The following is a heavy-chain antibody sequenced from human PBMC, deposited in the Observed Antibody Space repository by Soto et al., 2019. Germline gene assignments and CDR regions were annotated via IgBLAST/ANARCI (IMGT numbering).Heavy chain of an antibody. J-gene: IGHJ5*02. D-gene: IGHD6-19*01. Sequence: QVPLVQSGAEVKKPGASVKVSCKVSGYTLTELSMHWVRQAPAKGLEWMGGFDPEDGETIYAQKFQGRVTMTEDTSTDTAYMELSSLRSEDTAVYYCATVRRGWYFTTRNWFDPWGQGTLVTVSS. V-gene: IGHV1-24*01. CDR1: GYTLTELS. CDR2: FDPEDGET. CDR3: ATVRRGWYFTTRNWFDP.